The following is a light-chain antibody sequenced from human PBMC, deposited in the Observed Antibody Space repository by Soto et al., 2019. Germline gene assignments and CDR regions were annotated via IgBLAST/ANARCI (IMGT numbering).Light chain of an antibody. J-gene: IGKJ1*01. Sequence: IVMTQSPVTLSVSPGERATLSCRASQNISRSLAWYQQKPGQGPSLLIYGTSTRAGGVPARFSGSGSGTEFTLIISSLQSEDFAVFYCHQYGISPPTFGPGTKVDIK. CDR1: QNISRS. V-gene: IGKV3-15*01. CDR2: GTS. CDR3: HQYGISPPT.